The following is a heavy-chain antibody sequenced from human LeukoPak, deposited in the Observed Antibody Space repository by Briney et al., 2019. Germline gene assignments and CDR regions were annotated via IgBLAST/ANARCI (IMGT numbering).Heavy chain of an antibody. CDR3: AKVSGDYVWGSPDY. V-gene: IGHV3-23*01. D-gene: IGHD3-16*01. Sequence: GGSLRLSCAASGFTFSRHAMSWARQAPGEGLEWVSVISGSGDSTYYADSVKGRFTISRDKSKNTLSLQMNSLRAEDTAVYYCAKVSGDYVWGSPDYWGQGTLVTVSS. CDR2: ISGSGDST. J-gene: IGHJ4*02. CDR1: GFTFSRHA.